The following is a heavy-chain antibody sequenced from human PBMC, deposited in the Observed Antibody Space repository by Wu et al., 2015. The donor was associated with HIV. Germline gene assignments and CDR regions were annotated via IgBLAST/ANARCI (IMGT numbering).Heavy chain of an antibody. CDR3: ARGSIAAAGTGYFQH. V-gene: IGHV1-2*02. CDR1: GYTFTGYY. D-gene: IGHD6-13*01. Sequence: QVQLVQSGAEVKKPGASVKVSCKASGYTFTGYYMHWVRQAPGQGLEWMGWINPNSGGINYAQKFQGRVTMTRDTSISTAYMELSRLRSDDTAVYYCARGSIAAAGTGYFQHWGQGTLVTVSS. J-gene: IGHJ1*01. CDR2: INPNSGGI.